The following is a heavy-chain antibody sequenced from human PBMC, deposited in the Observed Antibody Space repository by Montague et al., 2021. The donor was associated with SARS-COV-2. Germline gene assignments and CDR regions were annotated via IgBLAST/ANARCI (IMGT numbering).Heavy chain of an antibody. D-gene: IGHD2-15*01. CDR1: GFSFSSFV. CDR2: ITGRGSDT. Sequence: YLRLSCAASGFSFSSFVMSWVRQSPGKGLEWVSAITGRGSDTYYADSVTGRFTISRDNSKNTLYLQMNGLRDDDTAVYYCVKFGDCTGGSCYGFFDYWGQEALVTVSS. CDR3: VKFGDCTGGSCYGFFDY. V-gene: IGHV3-23*01. J-gene: IGHJ4*02.